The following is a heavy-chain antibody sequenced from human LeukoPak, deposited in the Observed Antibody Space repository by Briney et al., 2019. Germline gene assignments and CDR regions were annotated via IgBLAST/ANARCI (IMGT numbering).Heavy chain of an antibody. Sequence: GSSVKVSCKASGGTFSSYAISCVRQAPGQGLEWMGGITPIFGTANYAQKFQGRVTITTDESTSTAYMELSSLRSEDTAVYYCAGETRGSSYYYYMDVWGKGTTVTVSS. CDR1: GGTFSSYA. J-gene: IGHJ6*03. V-gene: IGHV1-69*05. D-gene: IGHD6-13*01. CDR2: ITPIFGTA. CDR3: AGETRGSSYYYYMDV.